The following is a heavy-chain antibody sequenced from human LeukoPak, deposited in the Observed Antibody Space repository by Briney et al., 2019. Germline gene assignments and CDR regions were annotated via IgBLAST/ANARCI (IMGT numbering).Heavy chain of an antibody. CDR3: ARGPPLFDP. CDR1: GFTFSDYT. CDR2: IDLRGSTL. V-gene: IGHV3-48*04. Sequence: GGSLRLSCAASGFTFSDYTMNWVRQAPGKGLEWVSYIDLRGSTLYYADSVKGRFTISRDNAKNSLYLQMNSLRAEDTGAYYCARGPPLFDPWGQGTLVAVSS. J-gene: IGHJ5*02.